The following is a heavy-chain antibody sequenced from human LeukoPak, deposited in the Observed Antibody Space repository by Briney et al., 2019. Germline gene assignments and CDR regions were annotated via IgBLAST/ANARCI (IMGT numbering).Heavy chain of an antibody. CDR1: GYSISSGYY. CDR2: SYYSGST. J-gene: IGHJ6*03. V-gene: IGHV4-38-2*01. Sequence: SXTLSLTCAVSGYSISSGYYWGWIRPPPGKGLEWIGSSYYSGSTYYNPSLKSRVTISVDTSKNQFSLKLTSVTAADTAVYYCARTLPHYYYYYMDVWGKGTTVTVSS. CDR3: ARTLPHYYYYYMDV.